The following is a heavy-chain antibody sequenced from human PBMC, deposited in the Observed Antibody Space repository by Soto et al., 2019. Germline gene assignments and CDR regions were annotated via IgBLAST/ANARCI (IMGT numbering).Heavy chain of an antibody. D-gene: IGHD2-8*01. CDR1: GGSFSGYY. Sequence: QVQLQQWGAGLLKPSETLSLTCAVYGGSFSGYYWSWIRQPPGKGLEWIGEINHSGSTNYNPSLKGRVTISVDPSKNQFSLKLSSVTAADTAVYYCARVQRAPVYAMQRRGGGFIDYWGQGTLVTVSS. J-gene: IGHJ4*02. V-gene: IGHV4-34*01. CDR3: ARVQRAPVYAMQRRGGGFIDY. CDR2: INHSGST.